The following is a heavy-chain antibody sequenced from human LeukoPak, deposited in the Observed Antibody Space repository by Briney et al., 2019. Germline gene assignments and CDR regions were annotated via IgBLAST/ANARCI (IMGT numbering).Heavy chain of an antibody. V-gene: IGHV6-1*01. J-gene: IGHJ6*02. CDR1: GDSVSSNSAA. CDR2: TYYRSKWYN. Sequence: SQTLSLTCAISGDSVSSNSAAWNWIRQSPSRGLEWLGRTYYRSKWYNDCAVSVKSRITINPDTSKNQFSLQLNSVTPEDTAVYYCARGRSGYYYVRYYYYGMDVWGQGTTVTVSS. D-gene: IGHD3-22*01. CDR3: ARGRSGYYYVRYYYYGMDV.